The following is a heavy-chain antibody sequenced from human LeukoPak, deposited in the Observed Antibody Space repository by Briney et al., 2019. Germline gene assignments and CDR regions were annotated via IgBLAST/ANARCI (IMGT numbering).Heavy chain of an antibody. CDR1: GFTFSSYS. CDR2: ISSSSSYI. CDR3: ARSSGSYPTGCFDY. J-gene: IGHJ4*02. Sequence: GGSLRLSCAASGFTFSSYSMNWVRQAPGKGLEWVSSISSSSSYIYYADSVKGRFTISRDNSKNTLYLQMNSLRAEDTAVYYCARSSGSYPTGCFDYWGQGTLVTVSS. D-gene: IGHD1-26*01. V-gene: IGHV3-21*04.